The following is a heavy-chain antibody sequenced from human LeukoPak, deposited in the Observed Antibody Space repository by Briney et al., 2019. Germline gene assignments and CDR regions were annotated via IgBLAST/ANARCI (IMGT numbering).Heavy chain of an antibody. J-gene: IGHJ5*02. CDR1: GLSISIVGYY. Sequence: SQTLSLTCTVSGLSISIVGYYWRWIRQHPGKGLEWIVYIYYSGSNYYNPSLKNRVTISVDMSKNQFSLKLSSATAADRAVYCCAREGGIADRNWFDLWGQGTLVTVSS. CDR3: AREGGIADRNWFDL. D-gene: IGHD6-13*01. CDR2: IYYSGSN. V-gene: IGHV4-31*03.